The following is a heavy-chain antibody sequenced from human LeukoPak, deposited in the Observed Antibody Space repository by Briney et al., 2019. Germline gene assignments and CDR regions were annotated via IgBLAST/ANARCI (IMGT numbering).Heavy chain of an antibody. D-gene: IGHD1-26*01. Sequence: PSETLPLTCTVSGYSIRSGHSWGWIRQPPGKGLEWMGSVYHSGTTYYNPSLKSRVTISVDRSKNQFSLKLSSVTAADTAVYYCARELVGANQAGAFDIWGQGTMVTVSS. V-gene: IGHV4-38-2*02. CDR2: VYHSGTT. J-gene: IGHJ3*02. CDR1: GYSIRSGHS. CDR3: ARELVGANQAGAFDI.